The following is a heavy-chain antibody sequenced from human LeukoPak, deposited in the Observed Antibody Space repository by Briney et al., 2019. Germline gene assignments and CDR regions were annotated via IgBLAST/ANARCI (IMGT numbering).Heavy chain of an antibody. D-gene: IGHD3-10*01. CDR2: IYYSGST. CDR1: GGSLSSGDYY. V-gene: IGHV4-30-4*01. Sequence: SETLSLTCTVSGGSLSSGDYYWSWVRQPPGKGLEWIGYIYYSGSTYYNPSRKSRVTISVDTSKNQFSLKLSSVTDAATAVYYCARVSLWSKRGIDYWGRGTLVTVSS. CDR3: ARVSLWSKRGIDY. J-gene: IGHJ4*02.